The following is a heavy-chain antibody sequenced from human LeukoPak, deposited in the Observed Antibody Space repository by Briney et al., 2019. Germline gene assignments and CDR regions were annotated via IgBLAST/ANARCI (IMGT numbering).Heavy chain of an antibody. Sequence: PGGSLRLSCAASGFSSFAMNWVRQGPAKGLEWVSFITGSGSTTYYTDSVNGRVIISRDIAKNTLYLQMNGLRAEDTPVYYCAKDFTSWFTGSFDYWGPGTLGTVSS. CDR1: GFSSFA. J-gene: IGHJ4*02. V-gene: IGHV3-23*01. CDR3: AKDFTSWFTGSFDY. D-gene: IGHD3-10*01. CDR2: ITGSGSTT.